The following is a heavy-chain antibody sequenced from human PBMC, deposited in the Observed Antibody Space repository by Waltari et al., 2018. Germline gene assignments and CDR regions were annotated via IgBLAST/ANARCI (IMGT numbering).Heavy chain of an antibody. Sequence: EVQLLESGGGLVQPGGSLRLSCAASGFSFSSYDMSWVRQAPGKGLEWVSGIINNGGSTYYADSVKGRFTISRDNSKNTLYVQMNSLRAEDTAVYYCAKERGRRGYSGYPAPFDYWGQGTLVTVSS. D-gene: IGHD5-12*01. J-gene: IGHJ4*02. CDR2: IINNGGST. CDR1: GFSFSSYD. CDR3: AKERGRRGYSGYPAPFDY. V-gene: IGHV3-23*01.